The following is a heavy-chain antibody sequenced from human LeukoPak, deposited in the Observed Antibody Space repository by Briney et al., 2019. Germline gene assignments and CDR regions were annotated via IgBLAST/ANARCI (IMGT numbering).Heavy chain of an antibody. CDR3: EKGSIQLWLPGSDYFDY. D-gene: IGHD5-18*01. CDR1: GFTFSSYA. CDR2: ISGSGGST. Sequence: GGSLRLSCATSGFTFSSYAMSWVRQAPGKGLEWVSAISGSGGSTYYADSVKGRFTISRDNSKNTLYLQMNSLRAEDTAVYYCEKGSIQLWLPGSDYFDYWGQGTLVAVSS. V-gene: IGHV3-23*01. J-gene: IGHJ4*02.